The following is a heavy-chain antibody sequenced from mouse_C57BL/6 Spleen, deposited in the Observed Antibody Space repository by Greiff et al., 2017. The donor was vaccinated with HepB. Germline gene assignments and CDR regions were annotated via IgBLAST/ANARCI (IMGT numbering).Heavy chain of an antibody. D-gene: IGHD2-4*01. J-gene: IGHJ3*01. CDR2: IYPGDGDT. CDR3: ARFYYDYDETWFAY. Sequence: QVQLQQSGAELVKPGASVKISCKASGYAFSSYWMNWVKQRPGKGLEWIGQIYPGDGDTNYNGKFKGKATLTADKSSSTAYMQLSSLTSEDSAVYFCARFYYDYDETWFAYWGQGTLVTVSA. V-gene: IGHV1-80*01. CDR1: GYAFSSYW.